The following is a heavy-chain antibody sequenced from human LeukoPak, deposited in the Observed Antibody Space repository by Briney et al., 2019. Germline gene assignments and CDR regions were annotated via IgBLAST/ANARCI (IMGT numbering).Heavy chain of an antibody. D-gene: IGHD2-2*02. J-gene: IGHJ4*02. CDR3: ARGYCSSTSCYITSDY. CDR2: ISSSSSYI. Sequence: GGSLRLSCAASGFTFSSYSMNWVRQAPGKGLEWVSSISSSSSYIYYADSVKGRFTISRDNAKNSLYLQMNSLRAEDTAVYYCARGYCSSTSCYITSDYWGQGTLVTVSS. CDR1: GFTFSSYS. V-gene: IGHV3-21*01.